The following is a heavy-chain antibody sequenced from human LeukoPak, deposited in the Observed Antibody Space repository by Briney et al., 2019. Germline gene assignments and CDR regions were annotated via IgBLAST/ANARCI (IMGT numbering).Heavy chain of an antibody. V-gene: IGHV3-21*01. CDR3: ASEYNWNSHPYYYYYYMDV. J-gene: IGHJ6*03. CDR2: ISSSSSYI. D-gene: IGHD1-7*01. CDR1: GFTFSSYS. Sequence: KPGGSMRLSCAASGFTFSSYSMNWVRQAPGKGLEWVSSISSSSSYIYYADSVKGRFTISRDNAKNSLYLQMNSLRAEDTAVYYCASEYNWNSHPYYYYYYMDVWGKGTTVTVSS.